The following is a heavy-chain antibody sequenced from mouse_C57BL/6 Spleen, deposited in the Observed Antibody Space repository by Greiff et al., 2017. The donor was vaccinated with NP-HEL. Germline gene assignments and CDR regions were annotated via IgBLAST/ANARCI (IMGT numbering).Heavy chain of an antibody. CDR2: IYPGDGDT. J-gene: IGHJ4*01. CDR3: ARGGRYYAMDY. D-gene: IGHD3-3*01. V-gene: IGHV1-82*01. Sequence: VQLQQSGPELVKPGASVKISCKASGYAFSSSWMNWVTQRPGKGLEWIGRIYPGDGDTNYNGKFKGKATLTADKSSRTAYMQLSSLASEDSAVCFCARGGRYYAMDYWGQGTSVTVSS. CDR1: GYAFSSSW.